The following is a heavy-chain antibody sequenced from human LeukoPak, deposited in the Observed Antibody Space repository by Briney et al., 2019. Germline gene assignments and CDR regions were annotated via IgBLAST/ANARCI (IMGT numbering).Heavy chain of an antibody. V-gene: IGHV3-30*02. Sequence: PGRSLRLSCAASGSIFSSYGMHWVRQAPGKGLEWVAFIRYDGSNKYYADSVKGRFTISRDNSKNTLYLQMNSLRAEDTAVYYCAKPTDDYSNYFDYWGQGTLVTVSS. CDR2: IRYDGSNK. J-gene: IGHJ4*02. CDR3: AKPTDDYSNYFDY. CDR1: GSIFSSYG. D-gene: IGHD4-11*01.